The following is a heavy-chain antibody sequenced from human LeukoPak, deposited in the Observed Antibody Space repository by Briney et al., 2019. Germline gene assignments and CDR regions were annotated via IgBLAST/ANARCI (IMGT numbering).Heavy chain of an antibody. CDR3: ARDAHLRSGAGYFDY. V-gene: IGHV3-48*02. CDR2: ISSSSSTI. Sequence: GGSLRLSCAASGFTFSSYSMNWVRQAPGKGLEWVSYISSSSSTIYYADSVKGRFTISRDNAKNSLYLQMNSLRDEDTAVYYCARDAHLRSGAGYFDYWGQGTLVTVSS. CDR1: GFTFSSYS. D-gene: IGHD2-15*01. J-gene: IGHJ4*02.